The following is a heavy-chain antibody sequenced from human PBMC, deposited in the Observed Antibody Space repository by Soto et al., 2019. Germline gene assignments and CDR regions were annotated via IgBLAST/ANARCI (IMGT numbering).Heavy chain of an antibody. D-gene: IGHD6-13*01. CDR3: ARSGIAVPDGMDV. J-gene: IGHJ6*02. Sequence: LRLSCAASGFTFSSYSMNWVRQAPGEGLEWVSSISSSSSYIYYADSVKGRFTISRDNAKNSLYLQMNSLRAEDTAVYYCARSGIAVPDGMDVWGQGTTVTVSS. CDR1: GFTFSSYS. CDR2: ISSSSSYI. V-gene: IGHV3-21*01.